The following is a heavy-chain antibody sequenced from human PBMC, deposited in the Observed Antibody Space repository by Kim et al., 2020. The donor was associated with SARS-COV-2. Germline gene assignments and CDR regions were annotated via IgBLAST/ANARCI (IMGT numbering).Heavy chain of an antibody. D-gene: IGHD6-13*01. CDR3: AKDFYSSSWKYYFDY. CDR1: GFTFSSYA. J-gene: IGHJ4*02. Sequence: GGSLRLSCAASGFTFSSYAMSWVRQAPGKGLEWVSAISGSGGSTYYADSVKGRFTISRDNSKNTLYLQMNSLRAEDTAVYYCAKDFYSSSWKYYFDYWGQGSLVTVSS. CDR2: ISGSGGST. V-gene: IGHV3-23*01.